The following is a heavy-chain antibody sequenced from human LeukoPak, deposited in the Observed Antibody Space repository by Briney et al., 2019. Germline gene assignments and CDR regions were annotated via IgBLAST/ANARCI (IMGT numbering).Heavy chain of an antibody. CDR3: ARAGEMATITHYYYYMDV. CDR2: IIPIFGTA. D-gene: IGHD5-24*01. Sequence: SVKVSCKASGGTFSSYAISWVRQAPGQGLEWMGGIIPIFGTANYAQKFQGRVTITADKSTSTAYMELSSLRSEDTAVYYCARAGEMATITHYYYYMDVWGKGTTVTISS. CDR1: GGTFSSYA. V-gene: IGHV1-69*06. J-gene: IGHJ6*03.